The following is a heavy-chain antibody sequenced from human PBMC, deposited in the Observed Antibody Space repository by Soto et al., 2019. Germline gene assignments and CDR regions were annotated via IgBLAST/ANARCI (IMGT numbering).Heavy chain of an antibody. Sequence: QVHLVQSGAEVKKPGASVKVSCKGSGYDFTTYGITWVRQAPGQGLEWMAWISAHNGNTDYAQKLQGRVTVTRHTPTSTAYMELRSLRSDDTAVYYCARGGYGDYWGQGALVTVSS. CDR1: GYDFTTYG. D-gene: IGHD1-1*01. CDR3: ARGGYGDY. V-gene: IGHV1-18*01. J-gene: IGHJ4*02. CDR2: ISAHNGNT.